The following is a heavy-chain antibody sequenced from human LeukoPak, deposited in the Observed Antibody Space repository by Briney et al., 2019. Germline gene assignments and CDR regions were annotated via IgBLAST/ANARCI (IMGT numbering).Heavy chain of an antibody. CDR3: AREGLFSGIAAAGYYYGMDV. CDR2: ISAYNGNT. J-gene: IGHJ6*02. CDR1: GYTFTSYG. Sequence: ASVKVSCKASGYTFTSYGISWVRQAPGQGLEWMGWISAYNGNTNYAQKLQGRVTMTTDTSTSTAYMELRSLRSGDTAVYYCAREGLFSGIAAAGYYYGMDVWGQGTTVTVSS. V-gene: IGHV1-18*01. D-gene: IGHD6-13*01.